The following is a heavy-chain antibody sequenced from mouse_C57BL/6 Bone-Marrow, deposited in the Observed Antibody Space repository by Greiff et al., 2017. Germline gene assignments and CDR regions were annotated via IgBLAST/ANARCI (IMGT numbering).Heavy chain of an antibody. Sequence: EVHLVESGGGLVKPGGSLKLSCAASGFTFSDYGMHWVRQAPEKGLEWVAYISSGSSTLYYADPVNGRFPIPRDNGKNTLFLQMISLRSEDTAMYYCARQYGDYGDYLDYWGQGTTLTVSS. CDR3: ARQYGDYGDYLDY. V-gene: IGHV5-17*01. D-gene: IGHD2-13*01. J-gene: IGHJ2*01. CDR2: ISSGSSTL. CDR1: GFTFSDYG.